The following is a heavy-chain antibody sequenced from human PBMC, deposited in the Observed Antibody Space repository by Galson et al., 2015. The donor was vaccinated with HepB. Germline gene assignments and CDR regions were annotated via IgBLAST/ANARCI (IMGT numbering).Heavy chain of an antibody. CDR1: GFTFSSYA. J-gene: IGHJ3*02. CDR2: ISGSGGST. D-gene: IGHD3-22*01. Sequence: SLRLSCAASGFTFSSYAMSWVRQAPGKGLEWVSAISGSGGSTYYADSVKGRFTISRDNSKNTLYLQMNSLRAEDTAVYYCAKVRRITMIVVVITLRPHDAFDIWGQGTTVTVSS. CDR3: AKVRRITMIVVVITLRPHDAFDI. V-gene: IGHV3-23*01.